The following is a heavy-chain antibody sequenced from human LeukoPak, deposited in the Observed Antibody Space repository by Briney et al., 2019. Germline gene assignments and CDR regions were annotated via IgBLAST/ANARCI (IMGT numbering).Heavy chain of an antibody. J-gene: IGHJ6*02. Sequence: SETLSLTCTVSGGSISGHYRRWIRQPPGKGLEWIGYIFYNGNTKYNPSLKSRVTISLDTSHNQFSLKLTSVTAADTAVYFCARDTFGRDVWGQGTTVSVS. CDR3: ARDTFGRDV. CDR2: IFYNGNT. CDR1: GGSISGHY. V-gene: IGHV4-59*11.